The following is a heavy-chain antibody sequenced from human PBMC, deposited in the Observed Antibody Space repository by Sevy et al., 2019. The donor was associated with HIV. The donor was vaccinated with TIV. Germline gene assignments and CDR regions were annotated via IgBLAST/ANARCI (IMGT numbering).Heavy chain of an antibody. CDR1: GFTFSSHG. J-gene: IGHJ4*02. CDR2: MSYDGSYK. CDR3: ARDSGYSINWYPAY. Sequence: GGSLRLSCAASGFTFSSHGMHWVRQAPRKGLEWVAVMSYDGSYKSYGDSVKGRFTISRDDSKNTLYLQMNSLRPEDTAMYYCARDSGYSINWYPAYWGQGTLVTVSS. D-gene: IGHD6-13*01. V-gene: IGHV3-30*03.